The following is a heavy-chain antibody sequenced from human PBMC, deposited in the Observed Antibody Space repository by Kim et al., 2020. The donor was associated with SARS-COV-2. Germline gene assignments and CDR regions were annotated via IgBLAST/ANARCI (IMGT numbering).Heavy chain of an antibody. CDR2: ISWNSGSI. Sequence: GGSLRLSCAASGFTFDDYAMHWVRQAPGKGLEWVSGISWNSGSIGYADSVKGRFTISRDNAKNSLYLQMNSLRAEDTALYYCHAITDYDSSGPGYWGQGTLVTVSS. CDR1: GFTFDDYA. CDR3: HAITDYDSSGPGY. V-gene: IGHV3-9*01. J-gene: IGHJ4*02. D-gene: IGHD3-22*01.